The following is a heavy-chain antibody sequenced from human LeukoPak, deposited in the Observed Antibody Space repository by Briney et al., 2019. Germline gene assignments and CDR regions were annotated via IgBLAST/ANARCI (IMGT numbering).Heavy chain of an antibody. Sequence: GGSLRLSCAASGFTFDDYTMHWVRQAPGKGLEWVSLISWDGGSTYYADSVKGRFTISRDNSKNSLYLQMNSLRTEDTALYYCAKSYSSSWYHYFDYWGQGTLVTVPS. CDR2: ISWDGGST. V-gene: IGHV3-43*01. D-gene: IGHD6-13*01. J-gene: IGHJ4*02. CDR3: AKSYSSSWYHYFDY. CDR1: GFTFDDYT.